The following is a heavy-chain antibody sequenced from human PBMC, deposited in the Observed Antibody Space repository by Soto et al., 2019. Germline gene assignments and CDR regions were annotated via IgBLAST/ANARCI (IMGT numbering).Heavy chain of an antibody. J-gene: IGHJ4*02. V-gene: IGHV4-38-2*01. D-gene: IGHD5-12*01. CDR2: IDHSGST. CDR3: ARLPYSYSGYDETYFDY. Sequence: PSETLSRTCAVSGYSITSGYYWGWIRQPPGKGLEWIGSIDHSGSTYYNPSLKSRVTISVDTPQKLFSLKLSSVTAADTVVYYCARLPYSYSGYDETYFDYWGQGTLVTVS. CDR1: GYSITSGYY.